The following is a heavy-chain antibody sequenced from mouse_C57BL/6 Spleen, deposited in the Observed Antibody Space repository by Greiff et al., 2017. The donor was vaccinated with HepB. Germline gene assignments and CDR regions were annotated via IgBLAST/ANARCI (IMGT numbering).Heavy chain of an antibody. J-gene: IGHJ3*01. V-gene: IGHV1-4*01. Sequence: VQLQQSGAELARPGASVKMSCKASGYTFTSYTMHWVKQRPGQGLEWIGYINPSSGYTKYNQKFKDKATLTADKSSSTAYMQLSSLTSEDSAVYYCARSGNYSNPWFAYWGQGTLVTVSA. CDR1: GYTFTSYT. D-gene: IGHD2-5*01. CDR3: ARSGNYSNPWFAY. CDR2: INPSSGYT.